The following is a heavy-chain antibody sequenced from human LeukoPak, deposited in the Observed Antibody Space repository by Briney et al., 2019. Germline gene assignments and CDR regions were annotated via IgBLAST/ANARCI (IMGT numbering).Heavy chain of an antibody. CDR2: ISYDGSNK. Sequence: GRSLTLSCAASGFTFSSYAMHWVRQAPGKGLEWVAVISYDGSNKYYADSVKGRFTISRDNSKNTLYLQMNSLRAEDTAVYYCARAPSSGYYSSFDYWGQGTLVTVSS. CDR1: GFTFSSYA. J-gene: IGHJ4*02. CDR3: ARAPSSGYYSSFDY. V-gene: IGHV3-30*04. D-gene: IGHD3-22*01.